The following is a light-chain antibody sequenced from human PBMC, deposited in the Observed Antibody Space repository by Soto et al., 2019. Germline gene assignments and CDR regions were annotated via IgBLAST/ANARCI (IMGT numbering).Light chain of an antibody. CDR1: SSNIGSNY. V-gene: IGLV1-47*01. J-gene: IGLJ2*01. CDR2: RNN. CDR3: AAWDARLSGLV. Sequence: QSVLTQPPSASGTPGQRVTISCSGSSSNIGSNYVYWYHQLPGTAPKHVIYRNNQRPSGVPDRISGSKSGASASLAISGLRSEDEADYYCAAWDARLSGLVFGRGTKLTVL.